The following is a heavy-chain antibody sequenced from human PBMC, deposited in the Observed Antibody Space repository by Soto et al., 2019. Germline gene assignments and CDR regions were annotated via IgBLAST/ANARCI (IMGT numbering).Heavy chain of an antibody. CDR2: IIPIFGTA. CDR1: GGTFSSYA. Sequence: GASVKVSCKASGGTFSSYAISWVRQAPGQGLEWMGGIIPIFGTANYAQKFQGRVTITADESTSTAYMELSSLRSEDTAVYYCARDQSYGGAFDYWGQGTLVTVSS. CDR3: ARDQSYGGAFDY. J-gene: IGHJ4*02. D-gene: IGHD2-21*01. V-gene: IGHV1-69*13.